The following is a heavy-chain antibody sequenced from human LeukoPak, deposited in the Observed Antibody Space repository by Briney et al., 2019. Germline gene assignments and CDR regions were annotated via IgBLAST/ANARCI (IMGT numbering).Heavy chain of an antibody. CDR1: DNSFNSYI. Sequence: GGSLRLSCVGSDNSFNSYIINWVRQAPGKGLVWVSRINSDGSSTSYADSVKGRFTISRDNAKNTLYLQMNSLRAEDTAVYYCAHLSGYCSSTSCYAWGQGTLVTVSS. CDR3: AHLSGYCSSTSCYA. CDR2: INSDGSST. D-gene: IGHD2-2*01. V-gene: IGHV3-74*01. J-gene: IGHJ4*02.